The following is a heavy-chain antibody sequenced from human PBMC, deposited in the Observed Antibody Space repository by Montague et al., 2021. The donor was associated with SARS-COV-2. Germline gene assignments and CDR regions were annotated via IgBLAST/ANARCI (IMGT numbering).Heavy chain of an antibody. J-gene: IGHJ3*02. D-gene: IGHD6-19*01. CDR3: AKVAGSHDTFDI. Sequence: SETLSPTCTVSGYSISTGYYWGWIRQPPGKGLEWIGTIYHSGSTYFNPSLKSRVTISVDTSKNQFSLNLSSVTAADTAVYYCAKVAGSHDTFDIWGRGTMVTASS. V-gene: IGHV4-38-2*02. CDR1: GYSISTGYY. CDR2: IYHSGST.